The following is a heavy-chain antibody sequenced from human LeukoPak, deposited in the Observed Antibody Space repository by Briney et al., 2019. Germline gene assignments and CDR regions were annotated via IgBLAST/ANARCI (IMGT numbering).Heavy chain of an antibody. V-gene: IGHV3-23*01. CDR1: GFTFSSYG. Sequence: PGRSLRLSCAASGFTFSSYGMHWVRQAPGKGLEWVSAISGSGGSTYYADSVKGRFTISRDNSKNTLYLQMNSLRAEDTAVYYCARATAWEYYYYGMDVWGQGTTVTVSS. CDR2: ISGSGGST. J-gene: IGHJ6*02. CDR3: ARATAWEYYYYGMDV. D-gene: IGHD1-26*01.